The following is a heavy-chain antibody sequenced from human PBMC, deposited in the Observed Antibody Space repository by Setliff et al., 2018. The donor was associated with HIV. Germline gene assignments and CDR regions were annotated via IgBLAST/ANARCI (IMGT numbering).Heavy chain of an antibody. CDR3: AKTPINPSDTSGYKTGDNALDI. CDR1: GFTFSSYS. J-gene: IGHJ3*02. CDR2: ISSSSDYI. Sequence: GGSLRLSCAVSGFTFSSYSMNWVRQAPGKGLEWVSSISSSSDYIYYADSVEGRFIISRDNAKNSLYLQMNSLRAEDTAVYYCAKTPINPSDTSGYKTGDNALDIWGQGTMVTVS. V-gene: IGHV3-21*04. D-gene: IGHD3-22*01.